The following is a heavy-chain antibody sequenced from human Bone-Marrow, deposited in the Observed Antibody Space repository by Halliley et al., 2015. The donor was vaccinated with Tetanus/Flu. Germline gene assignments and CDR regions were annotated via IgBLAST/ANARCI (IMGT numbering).Heavy chain of an antibody. D-gene: IGHD5-12*01. V-gene: IGHV3-11*03. CDR3: ARSGFPYDFAY. J-gene: IGHJ4*02. CDR2: ISSSSSYT. Sequence: EGVSFISSSSSYTDYADSVRGRFSISRDNAKNSLYLQMNSLRAEDTAVYYCARSGFPYDFAYWGQGTLVTVSS.